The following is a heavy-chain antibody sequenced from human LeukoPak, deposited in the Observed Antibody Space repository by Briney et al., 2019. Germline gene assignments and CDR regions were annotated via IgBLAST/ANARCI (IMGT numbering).Heavy chain of an antibody. CDR1: GGSMRGYY. CDR3: ARGPGRWLQSYYFDY. V-gene: IGHV4-59*12. Sequence: SETLSLTCTVSGGSMRGYYWSWIRQPPGERLEWIGHIYITGDVNYSPSLRSRVSISVDTSKNQFSLKLSSVTAADTAVYYCARGPGRWLQSYYFDYWGQGTLVTVSS. CDR2: IYITGDV. J-gene: IGHJ4*02. D-gene: IGHD5-24*01.